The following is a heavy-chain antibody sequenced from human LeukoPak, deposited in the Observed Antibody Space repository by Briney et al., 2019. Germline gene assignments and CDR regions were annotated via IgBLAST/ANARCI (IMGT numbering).Heavy chain of an antibody. D-gene: IGHD3-22*01. CDR2: INWNSGSI. V-gene: IGHV3-9*01. CDR3: ARILYDSSGYYYVVFDY. J-gene: IGHJ4*02. CDR1: GFTFDDYA. Sequence: GGSLRLSCAASGFTFDDYAMHWVRQAPGKGPEWVSAINWNSGSIGYADSVKGRFTISRDNAKNSLYLQMNSLRAEDTAVYYCARILYDSSGYYYVVFDYWGQGTLVTVSS.